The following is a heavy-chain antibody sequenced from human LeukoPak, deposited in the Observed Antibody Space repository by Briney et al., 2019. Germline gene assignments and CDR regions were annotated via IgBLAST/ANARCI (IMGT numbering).Heavy chain of an antibody. D-gene: IGHD3-10*01. V-gene: IGHV3-66*01. CDR3: ARDRRYYGSGSFPTRFGFDP. CDR1: GFTVSSNY. J-gene: IGHJ5*02. Sequence: GGSLRLSCAAFGFTVSSNYMSWVRQAPGKGLEWVSVIYSGGSTYYADSVKGRFTISRDNSKNTLYLQMNSLRAEDTAVYYCARDRRYYGSGSFPTRFGFDPWGQGTLVTVSS. CDR2: IYSGGST.